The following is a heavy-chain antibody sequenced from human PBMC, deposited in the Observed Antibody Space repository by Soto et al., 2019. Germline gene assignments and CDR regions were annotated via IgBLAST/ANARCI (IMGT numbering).Heavy chain of an antibody. CDR3: ATQTGSNYVRFFQH. CDR1: GGSISSGGYY. V-gene: IGHV4-31*03. CDR2: IYYSKST. D-gene: IGHD1-26*01. Sequence: LSLTCTVSGGSISSGGYYWSWIRQHPGKGLEWIGYIYYSKSTYYNPSLKSRVTISLDTSKNQFSLKLTSVTAADTAVYYCATQTGSNYVRFFQHWGQGTLVTVSS. J-gene: IGHJ1*01.